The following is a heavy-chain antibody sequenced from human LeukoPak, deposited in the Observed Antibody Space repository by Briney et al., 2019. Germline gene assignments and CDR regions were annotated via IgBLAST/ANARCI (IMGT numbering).Heavy chain of an antibody. CDR3: ARDWLSSGTFS. D-gene: IGHD6-13*01. CDR1: GFTVSSNY. CDR2: IYSGDNT. Sequence: GGSLRLSCAASGFTVSSNYMSWVRQAPGKGLEWVSVIYSGDNTYYADSVKGRFTITRDNSNNTLYLQMNSLRAEDTAVYYCARDWLSSGTFSWGQGTLVTVSS. J-gene: IGHJ5*02. V-gene: IGHV3-66*01.